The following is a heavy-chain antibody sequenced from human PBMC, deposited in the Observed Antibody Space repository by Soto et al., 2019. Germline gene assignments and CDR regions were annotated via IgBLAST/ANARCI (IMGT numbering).Heavy chain of an antibody. D-gene: IGHD6-19*01. J-gene: IGHJ4*02. CDR2: ISGSGGST. V-gene: IGHV3-23*01. CDR3: AKCSPRYSSGLQAYYFEY. CDR1: VCTFSSYA. Sequence: GGSLRLSCASSVCTFSSYAMSWVRHSPGKWLKWVSVISGSGGSTYYADSVKGRFTISRDNSKNTLYLQMNSLRAEGTAVYYCAKCSPRYSSGLQAYYFEYWGQGTLVTVSS.